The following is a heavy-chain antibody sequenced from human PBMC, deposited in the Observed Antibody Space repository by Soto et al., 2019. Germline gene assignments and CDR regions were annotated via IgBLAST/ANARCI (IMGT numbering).Heavy chain of an antibody. CDR3: ARDVPGSGVPFWDY. CDR1: GYTFTHYG. Sequence: QIPLVQSGAEMKKPGASVKVSCKPSGYTFTHYGVSWLRQAPGQGLEWMGWISAYNGNTDYAHKFQGRVALTTDTSTSTAYMELRGLSPDDTAVYYCARDVPGSGVPFWDYWGQGTLVTVSS. D-gene: IGHD2-15*01. CDR2: ISAYNGNT. J-gene: IGHJ4*02. V-gene: IGHV1-18*04.